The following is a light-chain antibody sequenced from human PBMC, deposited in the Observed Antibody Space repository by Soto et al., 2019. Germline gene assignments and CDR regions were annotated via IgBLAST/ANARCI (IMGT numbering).Light chain of an antibody. CDR2: DVS. CDR3: SSYTSSSTRV. Sequence: QSALTQPASVSGSPGQSITISCTGTSSDVGGYNYVSWYQQHPGKAPKLMIYDVSNRPSGVSNRFSGSKSGNTAYMTISGLQAEDEADYYCSSYTSSSTRVFGTWTKVTVL. V-gene: IGLV2-14*01. CDR1: SSDVGGYNY. J-gene: IGLJ1*01.